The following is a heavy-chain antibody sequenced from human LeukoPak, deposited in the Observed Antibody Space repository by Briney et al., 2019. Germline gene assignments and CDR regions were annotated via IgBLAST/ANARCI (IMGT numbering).Heavy chain of an antibody. V-gene: IGHV4-39*01. Sequence: SETLSLTCTVSGGSISSSSYYWGWIRQPPGKGLEWIGSIYYSGSTYYNPSLKSRVTISVDTSKNQFSLKLSSVTAADTAVYYCARLSDTAMVMDDEDFDYWGQGTLVTVSS. D-gene: IGHD5-18*01. J-gene: IGHJ4*02. CDR2: IYYSGST. CDR3: ARLSDTAMVMDDEDFDY. CDR1: GGSISSSSYY.